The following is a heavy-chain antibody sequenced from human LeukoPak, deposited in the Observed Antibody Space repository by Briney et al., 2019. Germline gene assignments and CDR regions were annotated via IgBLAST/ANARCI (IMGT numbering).Heavy chain of an antibody. V-gene: IGHV1-18*01. J-gene: IGHJ4*02. CDR2: ISAYNGNT. CDR3: ARADIIVVADATPVGSAFEY. CDR1: GYTFTSYG. D-gene: IGHD2-15*01. Sequence: ASVKVSCKASGYTFTSYGISWVRQAPGQGLEWMGWISAYNGNTNYAQKFQGRLTVTRDTSTSTAYMELQSLTSDDTAVYYCARADIIVVADATPVGSAFEYWGQGALITVS.